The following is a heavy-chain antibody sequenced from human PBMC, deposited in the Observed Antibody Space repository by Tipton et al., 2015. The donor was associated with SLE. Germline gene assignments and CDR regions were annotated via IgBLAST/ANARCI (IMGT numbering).Heavy chain of an antibody. J-gene: IGHJ6*03. CDR1: GHSLESGGTH. D-gene: IGHD6-6*01. CDR3: ARAGVIASRSYYYYYYYIYF. Sequence: TLSLTCTVSGHSLESGGTHWTWIRRHPGRGLEWIGYIYYSGSTNYNPSLKSRVTISVDTSKNQFSLKLSSVTAADTAVYYCARAGVIASRSYYYYYYYIYFWGKGTTVTVSS. V-gene: IGHV4-61*08. CDR2: IYYSGST.